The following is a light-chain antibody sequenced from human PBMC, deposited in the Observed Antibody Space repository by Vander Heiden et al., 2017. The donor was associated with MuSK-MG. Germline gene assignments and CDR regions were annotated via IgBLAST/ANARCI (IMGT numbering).Light chain of an antibody. CDR1: QSISSY. CDR3: QQRYSTPVT. Sequence: DIQMTQSPSSLSASVGDRVTITCRASQSISSYLNWYQQKPGKAPKLLIYAASSLQSGVPSRFSGSGSGTDFTLTISRLQPEDFATYYCQQRYSTPVTFGQGTKVXIK. V-gene: IGKV1-39*01. CDR2: AAS. J-gene: IGKJ1*01.